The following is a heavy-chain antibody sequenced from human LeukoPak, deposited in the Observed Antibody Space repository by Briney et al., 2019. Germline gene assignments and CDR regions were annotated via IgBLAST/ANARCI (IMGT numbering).Heavy chain of an antibody. Sequence: GGSLRLSCAASEFIFSNYWMHWVRQAPGKGLVWVSRINSDGSSTSYADSVKGRFTISRDNAKNTLYLQTHSLRAEDTAVYYCARDTETNDAFDIWGQGTMVTVSS. D-gene: IGHD2-8*02. CDR1: EFIFSNYW. CDR2: INSDGSST. CDR3: ARDTETNDAFDI. J-gene: IGHJ3*02. V-gene: IGHV3-74*01.